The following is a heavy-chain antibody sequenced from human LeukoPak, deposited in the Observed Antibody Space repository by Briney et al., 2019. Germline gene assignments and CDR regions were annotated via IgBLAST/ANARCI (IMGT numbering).Heavy chain of an antibody. Sequence: SCKASGGTFSSYGMHWVRQAPGKGLEWVAVISYDGSNKYYADSVKGRFTISRDNSKNTLYLQMNSLRAEDTAVYYCAKDQGNYYDSSGYGPFDYWGQVTLVTVSS. V-gene: IGHV3-30*18. CDR3: AKDQGNYYDSSGYGPFDY. D-gene: IGHD3-22*01. CDR1: GGTFSSYG. J-gene: IGHJ4*02. CDR2: ISYDGSNK.